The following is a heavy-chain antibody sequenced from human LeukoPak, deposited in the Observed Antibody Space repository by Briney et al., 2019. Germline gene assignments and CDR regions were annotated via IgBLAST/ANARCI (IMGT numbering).Heavy chain of an antibody. CDR1: GFTVSSNY. Sequence: GGSLRLSCAASGFTVSSNYMSWVRQAPGKGLEWVSVIYSGGSTYYADSVKGRFTISRDNSKNTLYLQMNSLRAEDTAVYYCARGKDSSSWYTRRYYYNGMDVWGQGTTVTVSS. D-gene: IGHD6-13*01. J-gene: IGHJ6*02. V-gene: IGHV3-66*01. CDR2: IYSGGST. CDR3: ARGKDSSSWYTRRYYYNGMDV.